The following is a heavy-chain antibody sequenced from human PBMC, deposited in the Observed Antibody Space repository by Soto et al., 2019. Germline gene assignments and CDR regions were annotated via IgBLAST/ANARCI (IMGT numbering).Heavy chain of an antibody. D-gene: IGHD6-13*01. CDR2: IWYDGSNK. V-gene: IGHV3-33*01. Sequence: QVQLVESGGGEVQPGRSLRLSCAASGFTFSSYGMHWVRQAPGKGLEWVAVIWYDGSNKYYADSVKGRFTISRDNSKNTLYLQMNSLRAEDTAVYYCAREWYSSSWYSYYGMDVWGQGTTVTVSS. J-gene: IGHJ6*02. CDR1: GFTFSSYG. CDR3: AREWYSSSWYSYYGMDV.